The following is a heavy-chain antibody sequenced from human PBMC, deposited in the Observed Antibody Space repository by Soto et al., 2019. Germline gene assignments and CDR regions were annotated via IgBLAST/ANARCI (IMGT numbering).Heavy chain of an antibody. J-gene: IGHJ5*01. Sequence: SETLSLTCAVYGGSFSGHSWTWIRQSPGKGLEWIGDINHSGRVNYSPSLKSRVTISLDTSKNQFSLTLSAVTAADTTMYYCSTRAYDTNCYYRFVPWGQGTLVTVSS. CDR2: INHSGRV. CDR3: STRAYDTNCYYRFVP. V-gene: IGHV4-34*01. D-gene: IGHD3-22*01. CDR1: GGSFSGHS.